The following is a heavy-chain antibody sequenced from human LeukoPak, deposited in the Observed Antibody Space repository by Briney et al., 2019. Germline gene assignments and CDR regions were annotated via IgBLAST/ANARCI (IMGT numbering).Heavy chain of an antibody. V-gene: IGHV1-18*01. CDR1: GYTFTSYG. Sequence: ASVKVSCKASGYTFTSYGISWVRQAPGQGLEWMGWISAYNGNTNYAQKFQGRVTMTTDTSTSTAYMELRSLRSDDTAVYYCVRDRDATPDDVRDYWGQGTLVTVSS. CDR2: ISAYNGNT. D-gene: IGHD2-21*02. J-gene: IGHJ4*02. CDR3: VRDRDATPDDVRDY.